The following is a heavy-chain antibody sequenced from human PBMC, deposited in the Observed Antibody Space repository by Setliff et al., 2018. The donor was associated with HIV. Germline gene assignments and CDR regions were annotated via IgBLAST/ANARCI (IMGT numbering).Heavy chain of an antibody. Sequence: SVKVSCKTSGGTFSSYGISWVRQAPGQGLEWMGGIIPMFGTGFYAQKVQGRVTITTDESRSTAYMELSSLSSEDTAVYYCARARSSSGWVDAFDIWGQGTMVTVSS. CDR1: GGTFSSYG. CDR3: ARARSSSGWVDAFDI. V-gene: IGHV1-69*05. J-gene: IGHJ3*02. D-gene: IGHD6-19*01. CDR2: IIPMFGTG.